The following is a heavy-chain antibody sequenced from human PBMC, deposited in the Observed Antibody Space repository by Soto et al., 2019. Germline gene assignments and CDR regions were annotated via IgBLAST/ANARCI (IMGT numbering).Heavy chain of an antibody. CDR3: ASSYGSGYRAFDY. D-gene: IGHD3-10*01. Sequence: QVQLVQSGAEVKRPGSSVKVSCKASGDTFNFYSINWVRQAPGLGLEWMGRVNPIVSMSNYAQKCQGRVTMTADKSTSTAYMELSSLSSEDTAIYYCASSYGSGYRAFDYWGQGALVTISS. CDR2: VNPIVSMS. J-gene: IGHJ4*02. CDR1: GDTFNFYS. V-gene: IGHV1-69*02.